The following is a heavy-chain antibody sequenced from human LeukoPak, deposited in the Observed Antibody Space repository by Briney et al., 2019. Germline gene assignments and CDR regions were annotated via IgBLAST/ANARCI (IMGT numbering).Heavy chain of an antibody. CDR2: IKQEGSEK. J-gene: IGHJ4*02. V-gene: IGHV3-7*01. CDR3: AKGHYYDSSGYYFGYFDY. D-gene: IGHD3-22*01. CDR1: GFTFSSYG. Sequence: SGGSLRLSCAASGFTFSSYGMSWVRQAPGKGLEWVANIKQEGSEKYYVDSVKGRFTISRDNAKNSLYLQMNSLRAEDTAVYYCAKGHYYDSSGYYFGYFDYWGQGTLVTVSS.